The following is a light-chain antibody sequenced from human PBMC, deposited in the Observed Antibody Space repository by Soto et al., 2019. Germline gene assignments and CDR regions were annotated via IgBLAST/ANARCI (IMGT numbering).Light chain of an antibody. CDR3: QQYTSLPFT. V-gene: IGKV3-20*01. J-gene: IGKJ3*01. CDR2: GAS. Sequence: EIVLTQSPGPLSLSPGERATLSCRASQSVTSNYLAWFQQKPGQAPRVLIYGASSRATGVPDMFSGSGSGTDFTLTISRLEPEDFAVYYCQQYTSLPFTFGPGTKVDIK. CDR1: QSVTSNY.